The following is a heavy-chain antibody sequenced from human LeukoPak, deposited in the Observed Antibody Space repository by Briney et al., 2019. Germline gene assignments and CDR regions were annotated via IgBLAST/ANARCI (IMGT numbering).Heavy chain of an antibody. CDR2: FDPEDGET. CDR1: GYTLTELS. D-gene: IGHD2-2*01. Sequence: ASVKVSCKVSGYTLTELSMHWVRQALGKGLEWMGGFDPEDGETIYAQKFQGRVTMTEDTSTDTAYMELSSLRSEDTAVYYCATADIVEVPAAMDYWGQGTLVTVSS. J-gene: IGHJ4*02. CDR3: ATADIVEVPAAMDY. V-gene: IGHV1-24*01.